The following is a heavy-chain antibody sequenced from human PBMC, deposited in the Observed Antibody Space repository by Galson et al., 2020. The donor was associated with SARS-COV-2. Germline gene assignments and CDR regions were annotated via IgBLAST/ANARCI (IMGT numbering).Heavy chain of an antibody. J-gene: IGHJ6*02. CDR3: ARDAVRFLEWSSLYYGMDV. V-gene: IGHV4-61*02. D-gene: IGHD3-3*01. CDR2: IYTSGRT. Sequence: SETLSLTCTVSGGSISSGSYSWSWIRPPAGTGLEWIGRIYTSGRTNYNPSLKSRVTISVDTSKNQFSLKLSSVTAADTAVYYCARDAVRFLEWSSLYYGMDVWGQGTTVTVSS. CDR1: GGSISSGSYS.